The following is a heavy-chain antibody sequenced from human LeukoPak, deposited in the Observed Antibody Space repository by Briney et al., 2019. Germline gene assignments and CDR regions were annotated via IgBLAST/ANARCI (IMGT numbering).Heavy chain of an antibody. J-gene: IGHJ3*02. CDR2: ISGSGGST. CDR3: AKVDRGYSYGYPRGAFDI. Sequence: GGSLRLSCAASGFTFSSYAMSWFRQAPGKGLEWVSAISGSGGSTYYADSVKGRFTISRDNSKNTLYLQMNSLRAEDTAVYYCAKVDRGYSYGYPRGAFDIWGQGTMVTVSS. D-gene: IGHD5-18*01. V-gene: IGHV3-23*01. CDR1: GFTFSSYA.